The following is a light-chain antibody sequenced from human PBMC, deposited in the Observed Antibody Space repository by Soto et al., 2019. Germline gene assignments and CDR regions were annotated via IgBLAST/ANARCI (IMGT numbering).Light chain of an antibody. CDR1: QSVSSY. Sequence: EIVLTQSPATLSLSPGERATLSCRASQSVSSYLAWYQQKPGQAPRLLIYDASNRATGIPARFSGSGSGTDFTLTISSLEPDDFAVYYCQQRSNWPPLITFGQGTRLEIK. CDR3: QQRSNWPPLIT. CDR2: DAS. V-gene: IGKV3-11*01. J-gene: IGKJ5*01.